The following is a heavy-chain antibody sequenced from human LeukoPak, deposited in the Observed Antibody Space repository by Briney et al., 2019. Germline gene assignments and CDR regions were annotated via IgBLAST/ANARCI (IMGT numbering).Heavy chain of an antibody. D-gene: IGHD3-16*01. CDR3: ARGRIGGPKAPFDY. Sequence: PSQTLSLTCTVSGGSLRNHHWRWIRHPPGEGLEWIGHIYDSGSTTYNPSLKRRVTMSVDTSKIQFSLNLSSVTAADTAVYYCARGRIGGPKAPFDYWGQGTLVTVSS. J-gene: IGHJ4*02. CDR1: GGSLRNHH. V-gene: IGHV4-59*11. CDR2: IYDSGST.